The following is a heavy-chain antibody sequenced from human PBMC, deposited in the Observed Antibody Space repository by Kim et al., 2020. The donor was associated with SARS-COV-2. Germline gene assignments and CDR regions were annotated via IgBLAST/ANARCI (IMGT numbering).Heavy chain of an antibody. CDR3: ARGDAIQNYNDY. V-gene: IGHV4-39*07. J-gene: IGHJ4*02. CDR2: IYYSGST. Sequence: SETLSLTCTVSGGSISSSSYYWGWIRQPPGKGLEWIGSIYYSGSTYYNPSLKSRVTISVDTSKNQFSLKLSSVTAADTAVYYCARGDAIQNYNDYWGQGTLVTVSS. CDR1: GGSISSSSYY. D-gene: IGHD1-20*01.